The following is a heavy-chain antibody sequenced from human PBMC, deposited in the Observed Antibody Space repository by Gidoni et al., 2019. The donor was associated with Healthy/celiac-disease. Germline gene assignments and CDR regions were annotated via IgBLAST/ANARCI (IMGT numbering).Heavy chain of an antibody. Sequence: QVQLVESGGGLVKPGGSLRVSCAASGFTFRHYYLSWIRQAPGKGLEWVSYISSSGSTIYYADSVKGRFTISRDNAKNSLYLQMNSLRAEDTAVYYCARDQVVAATQYYYYGMDVWGQGTTVTVSS. V-gene: IGHV3-11*01. CDR3: ARDQVVAATQYYYYGMDV. D-gene: IGHD2-15*01. J-gene: IGHJ6*02. CDR1: GFTFRHYY. CDR2: ISSSGSTI.